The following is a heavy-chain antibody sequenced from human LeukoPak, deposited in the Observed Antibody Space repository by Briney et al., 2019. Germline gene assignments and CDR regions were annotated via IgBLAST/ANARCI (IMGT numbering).Heavy chain of an antibody. CDR3: ARDRVVVVPAARSYYYYGMDV. Sequence: SVKVSCKASGGTFSSYAISWVRQAPGQGLEWMGGIIPIFGTANYAQKFQGRVTITADESTSTAYMELSSLRSEDTAVYYCARDRVVVVPAARSYYYYGMDVWGQGTTVTVSS. D-gene: IGHD2-2*01. J-gene: IGHJ6*02. V-gene: IGHV1-69*13. CDR1: GGTFSSYA. CDR2: IIPIFGTA.